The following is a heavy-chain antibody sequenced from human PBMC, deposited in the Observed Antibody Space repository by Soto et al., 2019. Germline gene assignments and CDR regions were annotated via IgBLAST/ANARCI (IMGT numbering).Heavy chain of an antibody. CDR2: IRYDGSNK. Sequence: QVQLVESGGGVVQPGRSLRLSCAASGFTFSSYGMHWVRQAPGKGLEWVAVIRYDGSNKYYADSVKGRFTISRDNSKNTLYLQMNSLRAEDTAVYYCARERSLGWDSSGYYGDFDYWGQGTLVTVSS. D-gene: IGHD3-22*01. V-gene: IGHV3-33*01. J-gene: IGHJ4*02. CDR1: GFTFSSYG. CDR3: ARERSLGWDSSGYYGDFDY.